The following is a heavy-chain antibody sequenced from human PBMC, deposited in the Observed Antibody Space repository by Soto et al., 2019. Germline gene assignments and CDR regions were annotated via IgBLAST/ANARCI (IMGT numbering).Heavy chain of an antibody. J-gene: IGHJ3*02. CDR1: GFTLSRHT. CDR3: VRDYYDTSGYPNTFDM. Sequence: GYLRLSCAASGFTLSRHTMNWVRQAPGKGLEWVSFIGSRTSDIYYADSVKGRFTISRDNAKNSLYLDLTRLRAEDTAVYFCVRDYYDTSGYPNTFDMWGQGTMVTDSS. V-gene: IGHV3-21*01. CDR2: IGSRTSDI. D-gene: IGHD3-22*01.